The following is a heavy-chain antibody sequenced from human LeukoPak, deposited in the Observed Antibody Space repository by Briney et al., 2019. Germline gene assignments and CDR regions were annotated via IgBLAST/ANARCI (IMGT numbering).Heavy chain of an antibody. D-gene: IGHD3-22*01. CDR2: SNWNGANT. CDR1: GFFFDEFG. Sequence: PGGSLRLSCAASGFFFDEFGMSWVRQAPGQGLEWVSGSNWNGANTGYADSVKGRFTISRDNAKNSLDLQMRSLRAEDTALYYCARVQYDTSGYHHAFDIWGQGTMVTVSS. J-gene: IGHJ3*02. CDR3: ARVQYDTSGYHHAFDI. V-gene: IGHV3-20*04.